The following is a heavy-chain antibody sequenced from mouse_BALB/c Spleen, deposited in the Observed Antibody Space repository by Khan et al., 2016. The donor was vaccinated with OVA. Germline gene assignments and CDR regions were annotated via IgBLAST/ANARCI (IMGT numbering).Heavy chain of an antibody. J-gene: IGHJ4*01. D-gene: IGHD2-10*01. CDR3: AIRPYFSYVMVY. CDR1: GYTFTNYG. CDR2: INTYTGEP. Sequence: QIQLVQSGPELKKPGETVKISCKASGYTFTNYGLNWVKQAPGKGLKWMGWINTYTGEPTYADDFKGRFAFSLETSASNVYLQINNLKNEDTATYCCAIRPYFSYVMVYWGQGTSVTVSS. V-gene: IGHV9-3-1*01.